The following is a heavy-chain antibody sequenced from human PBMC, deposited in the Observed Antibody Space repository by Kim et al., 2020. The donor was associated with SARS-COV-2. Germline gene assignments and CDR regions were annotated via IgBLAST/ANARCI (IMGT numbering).Heavy chain of an antibody. Sequence: SRVTISVDTSKNQFSLKLSSVTAADTAVYYCARGYRSVGIVVVPAAYLDYWGQGTLVTVSS. D-gene: IGHD2-2*01. V-gene: IGHV4-34*01. J-gene: IGHJ4*02. CDR3: ARGYRSVGIVVVPAAYLDY.